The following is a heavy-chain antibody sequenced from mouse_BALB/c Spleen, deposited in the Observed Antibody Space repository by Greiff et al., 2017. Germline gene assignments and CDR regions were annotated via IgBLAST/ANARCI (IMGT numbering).Heavy chain of an antibody. CDR2: INPSNGRT. V-gene: IGHV1S81*02. CDR3: ARGATVVDYAMDY. D-gene: IGHD1-1*01. CDR1: GYTFTSYW. J-gene: IGHJ4*01. Sequence: QLQQPGAELVKPGASVKLSCKASGYTFTSYWMHWVKQRPGQGLEWIGEINPSNGRTNYNEKFKSKATLTVDKSSSTAYMQLSSLTSEDSAVYYCARGATVVDYAMDYWGQGTSVTVSS.